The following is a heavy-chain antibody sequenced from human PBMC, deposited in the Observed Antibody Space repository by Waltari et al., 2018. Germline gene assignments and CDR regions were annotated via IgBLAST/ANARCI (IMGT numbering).Heavy chain of an antibody. CDR2: ISSSSSYI. D-gene: IGHD6-13*01. J-gene: IGHJ4*02. CDR1: GFTFSSYS. V-gene: IGHV3-21*01. Sequence: EVQLVESGGGLVKPGGSLRLSCAASGFTFSSYSMNWVRQAPGKVRVWVLSISSSSSYIYYADSVKGRFTISRDNAKNSLYLQMNSLRAEDTAVYYCARGSIAAAGSVDYWGQGTLVTVPS. CDR3: ARGSIAAAGSVDY.